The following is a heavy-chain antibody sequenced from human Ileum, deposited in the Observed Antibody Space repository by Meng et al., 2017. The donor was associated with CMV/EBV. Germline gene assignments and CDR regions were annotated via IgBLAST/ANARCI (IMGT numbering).Heavy chain of an antibody. V-gene: IGHV3-23*03. J-gene: IGHJ6*02. Sequence: GESLKISCAASGFTFSTYAMSWVRQAPGKGLEWISVMYSGNRSTYHADSVKGRFTISRDDSKNTLYLHMISLRAEDTAVYYCARYTVVTPGYYYGMDVWGQGTTVTVSS. CDR2: MYSGNRST. D-gene: IGHD4-23*01. CDR3: ARYTVVTPGYYYGMDV. CDR1: GFTFSTYA.